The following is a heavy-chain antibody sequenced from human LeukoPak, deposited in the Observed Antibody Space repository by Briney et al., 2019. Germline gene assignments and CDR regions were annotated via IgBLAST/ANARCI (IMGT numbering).Heavy chain of an antibody. D-gene: IGHD3-3*02. Sequence: PGVSLRLSCVSSGFTIGTAWVSWVRQAPGKGLEWLGHIKSEGEGATTDYAAPAKGRFAISRDDSKNMIYLPMSSLKIDDTAIYYCIAHFPYFYGFDVWGKGTTVTVSS. CDR1: GFTIGTAW. V-gene: IGHV3-15*01. CDR2: IKSEGEGATT. J-gene: IGHJ6*04. CDR3: IAHFPYFYGFDV.